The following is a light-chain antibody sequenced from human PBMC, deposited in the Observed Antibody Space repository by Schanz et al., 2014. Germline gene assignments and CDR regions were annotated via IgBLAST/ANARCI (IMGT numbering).Light chain of an antibody. Sequence: QSALTQPASVSGSPGQSITISCTGTSSDVGGYNYVSWYQQHPGKAPKLMIYDVSNRPSGVSNRFSGSKSGNTASLTISGLQAEDEADYYCCSYTSRSRVFGGGTKLTVL. V-gene: IGLV2-14*01. CDR1: SSDVGGYNY. CDR3: CSYTSRSRV. CDR2: DVS. J-gene: IGLJ3*02.